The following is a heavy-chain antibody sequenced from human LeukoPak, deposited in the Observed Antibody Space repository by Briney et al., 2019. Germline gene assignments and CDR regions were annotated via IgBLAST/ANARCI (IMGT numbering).Heavy chain of an antibody. D-gene: IGHD3-22*01. Sequence: ASVKVSCKVSGYTLTELSMHWVRQAPGKGLEWMGGFDPEDGETIYAQKFQGRVTMTEDTSTDTAYMELSSLRSEDTAVYYCARAPLHSSGYYYLPDYWGQGTLVTVSS. CDR1: GYTLTELS. CDR2: FDPEDGET. J-gene: IGHJ4*02. V-gene: IGHV1-24*01. CDR3: ARAPLHSSGYYYLPDY.